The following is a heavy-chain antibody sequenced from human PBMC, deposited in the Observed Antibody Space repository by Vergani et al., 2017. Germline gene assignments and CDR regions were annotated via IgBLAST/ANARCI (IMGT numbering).Heavy chain of an antibody. CDR2: VSTGPKSQ. J-gene: IGHJ3*01. CDR1: GFRFLSYG. Sequence: AQLVESGGGVFQHGRSLSLSCAASGFRFLSYGINWVRQAPGKGLEWVSFVSTGPKSQSYAESVKGRFTSSRDSAKNSLYLQMDSLRAEDTAVYYCVSEYSSTSGRSFDFWGQGTKVTVSS. CDR3: VSEYSSTSGRSFDF. D-gene: IGHD2-2*01. V-gene: IGHV3-48*01.